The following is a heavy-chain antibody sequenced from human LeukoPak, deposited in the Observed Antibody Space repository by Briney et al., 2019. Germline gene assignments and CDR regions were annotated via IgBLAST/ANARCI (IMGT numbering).Heavy chain of an antibody. CDR1: GGSISSYY. CDR3: ARVMYYYDSSGFTDAFDI. Sequence: SETLSLTCTVSGGSISSYYWSWIRQPAGKGLEWIGRIYTSGSTNYNPSLKSRVTMSVDTSKNQLSLKLSSVTAADTAVYYCARVMYYYDSSGFTDAFDIWGQGTMVTVSS. V-gene: IGHV4-4*07. J-gene: IGHJ3*02. CDR2: IYTSGST. D-gene: IGHD3-22*01.